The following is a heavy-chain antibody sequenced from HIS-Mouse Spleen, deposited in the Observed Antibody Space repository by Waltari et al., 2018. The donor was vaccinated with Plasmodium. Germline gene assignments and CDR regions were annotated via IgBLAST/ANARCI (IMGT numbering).Heavy chain of an antibody. Sequence: EVQLVESGGGLVQPGGSLRLSCAASGFTCSSYWMRWVRLAPGKGLGWVANIKHDGSEKYYVDSVKGRFTISRDNAKNSLYLQMNSLRAEDTAVYYCASSWYWYFDLWGRGTLVTVSS. J-gene: IGHJ2*01. CDR3: ASSWYWYFDL. V-gene: IGHV3-7*01. CDR1: GFTCSSYW. CDR2: IKHDGSEK. D-gene: IGHD6-13*01.